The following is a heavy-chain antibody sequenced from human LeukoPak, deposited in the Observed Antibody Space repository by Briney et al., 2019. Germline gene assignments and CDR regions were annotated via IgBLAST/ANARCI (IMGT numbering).Heavy chain of an antibody. V-gene: IGHV3-53*01. D-gene: IGHD6-13*01. CDR3: ARLTADGRLYFVD. CDR2: LYNTGNT. Sequence: PGGSLRLSCAASGFTVNSNYLSWVRQAPGKGLEWVSTLYNTGNTYYANSAKGRFSISRGNSKNTLFLQMNSQRAEDTAVYYCARLTADGRLYFVDWGPGTLVTVSS. CDR1: GFTVNSNY. J-gene: IGHJ4*02.